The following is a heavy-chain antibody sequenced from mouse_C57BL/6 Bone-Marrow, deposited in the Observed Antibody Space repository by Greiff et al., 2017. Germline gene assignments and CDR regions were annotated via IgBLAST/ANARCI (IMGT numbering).Heavy chain of an antibody. Sequence: QVQLKESGPELVKPGASVKLSCKASGYTFTSYDINWVKQRPGKGLEWIGWIYPRDGSTKYNEKFKGKATLTVDTSSSTAYMELHSLTSEDSAVYFCARRRVYYYGSPWFAYWGQGTLVTVSA. CDR2: IYPRDGST. J-gene: IGHJ3*01. V-gene: IGHV1-85*01. CDR3: ARRRVYYYGSPWFAY. D-gene: IGHD1-1*01. CDR1: GYTFTSYD.